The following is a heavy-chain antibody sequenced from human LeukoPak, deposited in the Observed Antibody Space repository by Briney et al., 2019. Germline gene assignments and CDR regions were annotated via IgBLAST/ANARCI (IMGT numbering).Heavy chain of an antibody. Sequence: GGSLRLSCAASGFTFSTYAMTWVRQAPGKGLVWVSRIASDGSSTTYADSVKGRFSISRDNAKNTLYLQMNSLRVEDTAVYYCARGRPHGNDYWGQGTLVTVSS. CDR3: ARGRPHGNDY. V-gene: IGHV3-74*01. CDR2: IASDGSST. CDR1: GFTFSTYA. J-gene: IGHJ4*02. D-gene: IGHD4-23*01.